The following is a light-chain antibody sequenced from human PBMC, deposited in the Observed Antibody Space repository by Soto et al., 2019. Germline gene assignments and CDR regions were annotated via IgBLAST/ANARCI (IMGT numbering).Light chain of an antibody. V-gene: IGKV3-20*01. CDR3: QQFDDSVT. CDR1: HSVSRTY. J-gene: IGKJ5*01. Sequence: IVFTQSPGTLSLSPGGRDTPSCRASHSVSRTYLAWYQQKPGQAPRLLIFGASDRATGTPDRFSGSGSGTDFTLTISRLEPEDSAVYYCQQFDDSVTFGQGTRLEIK. CDR2: GAS.